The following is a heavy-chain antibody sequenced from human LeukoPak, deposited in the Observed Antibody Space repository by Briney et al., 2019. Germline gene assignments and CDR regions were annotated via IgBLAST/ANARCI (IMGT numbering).Heavy chain of an antibody. CDR3: ARVDIVMYGFDY. D-gene: IGHD2-2*03. Sequence: GGSLRLSCAASGFTVSSNYMSWVRQAPGKGLEWVSVIYSGGSTYYADSVKGRFTISRDNSKNTLYLQMNSLRAEDTAVYYCARVDIVMYGFDYWGQGTLVTVSP. CDR2: IYSGGST. J-gene: IGHJ4*02. V-gene: IGHV3-53*01. CDR1: GFTVSSNY.